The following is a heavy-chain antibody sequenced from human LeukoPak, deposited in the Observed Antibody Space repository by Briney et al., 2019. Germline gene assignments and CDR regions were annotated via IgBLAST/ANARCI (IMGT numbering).Heavy chain of an antibody. CDR3: AREPPLVGVIMFGTDY. Sequence: PGGSLRLSCAASGFTFSSYWMRWVRQAPGKGLEWVANIKQDGSEKYYVDSVKGRFTISRDNAKNSLYLQMNSLRAEDTAVYYCAREPPLVGVIMFGTDYWGQGTLVTVSS. D-gene: IGHD3-10*01. CDR1: GFTFSSYW. CDR2: IKQDGSEK. J-gene: IGHJ4*02. V-gene: IGHV3-7*01.